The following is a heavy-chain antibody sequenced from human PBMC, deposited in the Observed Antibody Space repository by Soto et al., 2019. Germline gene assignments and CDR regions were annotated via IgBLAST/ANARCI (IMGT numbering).Heavy chain of an antibody. D-gene: IGHD6-19*01. Sequence: RGESLKISCKGSGYSFTSYWIGWVRQMPGKGLEWMGIIYPGDSDTRYSPSFQGQVTISADKSISTAYLQWSSLKASDTAMYYCARMRGPAVAGRWFDPWGQGTLVTVSS. CDR3: ARMRGPAVAGRWFDP. CDR1: GYSFTSYW. CDR2: IYPGDSDT. J-gene: IGHJ5*02. V-gene: IGHV5-51*01.